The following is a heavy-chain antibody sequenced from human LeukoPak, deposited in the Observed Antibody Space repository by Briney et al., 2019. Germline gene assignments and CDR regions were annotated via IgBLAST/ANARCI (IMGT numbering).Heavy chain of an antibody. J-gene: IGHJ6*02. CDR1: GFTFSSYS. Sequence: GGSLRLSCAASGFTFSSYSMNWVRQAPGKGLEWVSSISSSSSYIYYADSVKGRFTISRDNAKNSLYLQMNSLRAEDTAVYYCARDNYDILTGLPYGMDVWGQGTTVTVSS. CDR3: ARDNYDILTGLPYGMDV. D-gene: IGHD3-9*01. V-gene: IGHV3-21*01. CDR2: ISSSSSYI.